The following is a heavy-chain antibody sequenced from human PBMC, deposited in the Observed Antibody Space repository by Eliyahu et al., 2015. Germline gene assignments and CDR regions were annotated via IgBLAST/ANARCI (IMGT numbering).Heavy chain of an antibody. Sequence: VQLVESGGDLIQPGGSLRLSCAASGFTFAFHVMKWVRQAPGKGLGWVSGISGSGSSTYYSDSVKGRFAISRDNSENTLYLHMNNLRAEDTALYFCVKDECSLTSCFPGHWGRGTQVTVSS. CDR3: VKDECSLTSCFPGH. J-gene: IGHJ4*02. D-gene: IGHD2-2*01. CDR1: GFTFAFHV. V-gene: IGHV3-23*04. CDR2: ISGSGSST.